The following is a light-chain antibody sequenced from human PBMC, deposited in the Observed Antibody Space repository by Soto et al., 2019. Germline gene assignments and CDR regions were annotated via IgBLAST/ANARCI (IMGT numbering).Light chain of an antibody. CDR3: FSFTTDWTHV. V-gene: IGLV2-14*01. J-gene: IGLJ1*01. Sequence: QSVLTQPASVSGSPGQSITISCTGTSSDVGGYNYVSWYQQQSGKAPKLIISEVSNRPSGVSNRFSGSKSGTAASLTISGLQTEDEADYFCFSFTTDWTHVFGTGTKVTVL. CDR1: SSDVGGYNY. CDR2: EVS.